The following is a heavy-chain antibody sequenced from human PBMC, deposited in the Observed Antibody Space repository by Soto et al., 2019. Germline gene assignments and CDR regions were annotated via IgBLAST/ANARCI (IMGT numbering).Heavy chain of an antibody. J-gene: IGHJ6*02. Sequence: ASVKVSCKASGGTFSSYAISWGRQAPGQGLEWMGGIIPIFGTANYAQKFQGRVTITADESTSTAYMELSSLRSEDTAVYYCARAGQQLVVYGMDVWGQGTTVTVSS. CDR2: IIPIFGTA. D-gene: IGHD6-13*01. CDR1: GGTFSSYA. CDR3: ARAGQQLVVYGMDV. V-gene: IGHV1-69*13.